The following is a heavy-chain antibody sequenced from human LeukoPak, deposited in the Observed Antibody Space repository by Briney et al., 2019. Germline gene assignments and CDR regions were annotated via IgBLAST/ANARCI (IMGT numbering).Heavy chain of an antibody. J-gene: IGHJ4*02. V-gene: IGHV3-74*01. CDR2: INSDGSIT. Sequence: GMSLSLSCAVSGGLVSNYVMHWVRQAPGKGLVWLSRINSDGSITHYAVSVKGRLPISRQYAQNTVYLQMDSLRAEDTALYYCARGGGGSEKFDCWGQGTLVTVSS. D-gene: IGHD2-15*01. CDR1: GGLVSNYV. CDR3: ARGGGGSEKFDC.